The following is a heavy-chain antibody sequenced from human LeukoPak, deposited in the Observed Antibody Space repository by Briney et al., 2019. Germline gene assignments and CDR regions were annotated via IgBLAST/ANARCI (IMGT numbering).Heavy chain of an antibody. D-gene: IGHD2-21*02. Sequence: ASVKVSCKASGYTFTGYYMHWVRQAPGQGLEWMGWINPNSGGTNYAQKFQGRVTMTRDTSISTAYMELSRLRSDDTAVYYCAREIGCGGDCYPDYWGQGTLVTVSS. CDR3: AREIGCGGDCYPDY. CDR1: GYTFTGYY. J-gene: IGHJ4*02. CDR2: INPNSGGT. V-gene: IGHV1-2*02.